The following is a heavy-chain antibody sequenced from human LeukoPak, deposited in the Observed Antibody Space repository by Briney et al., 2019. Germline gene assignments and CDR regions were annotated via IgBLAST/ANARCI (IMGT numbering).Heavy chain of an antibody. CDR1: GASIISGKW. V-gene: IGHV4-4*02. J-gene: IGHJ4*02. Sequence: PSGTLSLTCAVSGASIISGKWWSWVRQPPGKGLEWIAEIYHSGSTNYNPSLKSRITISVDKSKNQISLKLTSVTAADTAMYYCARDTVTAGFDYWGQGTLVTVSS. CDR3: ARDTVTAGFDY. D-gene: IGHD4-11*01. CDR2: IYHSGST.